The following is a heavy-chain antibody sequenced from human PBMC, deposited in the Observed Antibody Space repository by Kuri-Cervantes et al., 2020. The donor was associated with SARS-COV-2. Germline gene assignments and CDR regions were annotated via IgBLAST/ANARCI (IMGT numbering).Heavy chain of an antibody. CDR1: GGSFSDYS. Sequence: SETLSLTCAVYGGSFSDYSWSWIRQPPGKGLEWIGEINHSGSTNYNPSLKSRVTISVDRSKNQFSLKLSSVTAADTAVYYCARVPQYGYYYYGMDVWGQGTTVTVSS. D-gene: IGHD2-2*01. V-gene: IGHV4-34*01. CDR2: INHSGST. J-gene: IGHJ6*02. CDR3: ARVPQYGYYYYGMDV.